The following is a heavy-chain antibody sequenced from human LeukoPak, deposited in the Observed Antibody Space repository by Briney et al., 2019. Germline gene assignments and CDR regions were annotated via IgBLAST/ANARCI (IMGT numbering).Heavy chain of an antibody. D-gene: IGHD2-2*01. V-gene: IGHV4-31*01. CDR1: GGSINSGGYL. CDR3: ARLSCSGNSCSHGGAFDS. J-gene: IGHJ4*02. CDR2: IYYSGSA. Sequence: SETLSLTCTVSGGSINSGGYLWSWIRQLPGKGLEWIGYIYYSGSAYYNPSLMTPVTLSIDPSKIQFSLKLTSVTAADTAVYYCARLSCSGNSCSHGGAFDSWGQGTLVTVSS.